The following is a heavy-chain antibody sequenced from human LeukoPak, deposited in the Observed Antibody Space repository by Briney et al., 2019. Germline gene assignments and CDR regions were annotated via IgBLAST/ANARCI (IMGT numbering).Heavy chain of an antibody. CDR1: GGSFSGYY. J-gene: IGHJ4*02. D-gene: IGHD3-10*01. CDR3: ALDRDHYYGSGSSYYY. V-gene: IGHV4-34*01. Sequence: SETLSLTCAVYGGSFSGYYWSWIRQPPGKGLEWIGEINHSGSTNYNPSLKSQVTISVDTSKNQFSLKLSSVTAADTAVYYCALDRDHYYGSGSSYYYGGQGTLVLVTS. CDR2: INHSGST.